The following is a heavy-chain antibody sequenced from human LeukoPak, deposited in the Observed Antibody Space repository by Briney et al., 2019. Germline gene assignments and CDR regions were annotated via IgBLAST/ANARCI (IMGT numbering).Heavy chain of an antibody. D-gene: IGHD3-10*01. CDR1: GYNFISYW. J-gene: IGHJ4*02. CDR3: ARQFHDYGSGSYLDY. Sequence: GESLKISCKISGYNFISYWIVWVRQRPGKGLDWLGVIYPYDSDTRYSPSFQGQVTISADKSISTAYLQWSSLKASDTAMYYCARQFHDYGSGSYLDYWGQGTLVTVSS. V-gene: IGHV5-51*01. CDR2: IYPYDSDT.